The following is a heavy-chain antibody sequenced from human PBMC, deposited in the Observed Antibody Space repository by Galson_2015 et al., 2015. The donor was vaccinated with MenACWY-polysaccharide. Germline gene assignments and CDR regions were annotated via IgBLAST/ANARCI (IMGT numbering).Heavy chain of an antibody. CDR2: LSPTTGNT. Sequence: SLRLSCAGSGVTFSSYGMGWVRQAPGKGLEWVSGLSPTTGNTYYADSVRGRFTISRDNSKNTLYLQMNSLRAKDTAVYYCAKGAAHYGSGNYYDYWGQGTQVTVSS. D-gene: IGHD3-10*01. V-gene: IGHV3-23*01. CDR3: AKGAAHYGSGNYYDY. CDR1: GVTFSSYG. J-gene: IGHJ4*02.